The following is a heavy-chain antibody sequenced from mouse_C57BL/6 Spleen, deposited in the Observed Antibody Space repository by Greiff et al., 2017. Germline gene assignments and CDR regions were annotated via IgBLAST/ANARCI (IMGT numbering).Heavy chain of an antibody. D-gene: IGHD1-1*01. J-gene: IGHJ2*01. CDR2: IHPNSGST. CDR1: GYTFTSYW. CDR3: AGNLNYYGSSHFDY. V-gene: IGHV1-64*01. Sequence: QVQLHQPGAELVKPGASVKLSCKASGYTFTSYWMHWVKQRPGQGLEWIGMIHPNSGSTNYNEKFKSKATLTVDKSSSTAYMQLSSLTSEDSAVYYCAGNLNYYGSSHFDYWGQGTTLTVSS.